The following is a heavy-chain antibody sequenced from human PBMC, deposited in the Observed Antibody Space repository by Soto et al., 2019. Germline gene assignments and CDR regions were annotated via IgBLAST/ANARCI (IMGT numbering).Heavy chain of an antibody. CDR2: IIYSGNA. Sequence: SETLSLTFAVYGGSFSGYYWSLIRQPPGKGLEWIGEIIYSGNAYYNPSLKSRVTMSVDTSQNQFSLKLSSVTAADTAVYYCAGRTSLASVEIFSGGLSGYNWVDPWGRGTLVTVSS. CDR3: AGRTSLASVEIFSGGLSGYNWVDP. V-gene: IGHV4-34*12. J-gene: IGHJ5*01. D-gene: IGHD3-3*01. CDR1: GGSFSGYY.